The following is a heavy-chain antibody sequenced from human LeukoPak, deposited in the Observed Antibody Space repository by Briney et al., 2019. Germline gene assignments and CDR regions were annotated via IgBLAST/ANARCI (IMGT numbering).Heavy chain of an antibody. CDR3: PREKVTWNDADRYYYYYYGMDV. D-gene: IGHD1-1*01. J-gene: IGHJ6*02. CDR2: INSDGSST. V-gene: IGHV3-74*01. CDR1: GFTFSSYW. Sequence: GGSLRVSCAASGFTFSSYWMHWVRQAPGKGLVWVSRINSDGSSTSYADSVKGRFTMPRDNAKNTLYLQMNSLRAEDTAVYYCPREKVTWNDADRYYYYYYGMDVWGQGTTVTVSS.